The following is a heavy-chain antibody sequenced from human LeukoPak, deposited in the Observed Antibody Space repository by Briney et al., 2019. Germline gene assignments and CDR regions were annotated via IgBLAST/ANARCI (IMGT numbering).Heavy chain of an antibody. CDR2: IYYSGST. CDR1: GASISSYY. CDR3: ASQPVRRNYYYGMDV. Sequence: PSETLSLTCTVSGASISSYYWSWIRQPPGKGLEWIGYIYYSGSTNYNPSLKSRVTISVDTSKNQFSLKLSSVTAADTAVYYCASQPVRRNYYYGMDVWGQGTTVTVSS. V-gene: IGHV4-59*01. J-gene: IGHJ6*02. D-gene: IGHD3-3*01.